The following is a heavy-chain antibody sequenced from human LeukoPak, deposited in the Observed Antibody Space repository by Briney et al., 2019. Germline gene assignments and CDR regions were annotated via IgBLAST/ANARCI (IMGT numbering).Heavy chain of an antibody. D-gene: IGHD4-17*01. Sequence: GGSLILSCAASGFTFNDYYMNWIRQAPGKGLEWVSYISSSGSSIHYADSVKGRFTISRDNAKNSLFLQMDSLRAEDTAVYYCARDGAGFDYGEYFDYWGQGTLVTVSS. CDR2: ISSSGSSI. V-gene: IGHV3-11*01. CDR1: GFTFNDYY. CDR3: ARDGAGFDYGEYFDY. J-gene: IGHJ4*02.